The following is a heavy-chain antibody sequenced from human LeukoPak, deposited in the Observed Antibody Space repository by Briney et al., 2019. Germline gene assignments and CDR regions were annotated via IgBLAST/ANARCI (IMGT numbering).Heavy chain of an antibody. CDR2: IYSGGST. V-gene: IGHV3-53*01. Sequence: GGSLRLSCAASGFTVSNNYMSWVRQAPGKGLEWVSVIYSGGSTYYADSVKGRFTISRDNSKNTLYLQMNSLRAEDTAVYYCARSGYDFWSGYQNWFDPWGQGTLVTVSS. D-gene: IGHD3-3*01. J-gene: IGHJ5*02. CDR1: GFTVSNNY. CDR3: ARSGYDFWSGYQNWFDP.